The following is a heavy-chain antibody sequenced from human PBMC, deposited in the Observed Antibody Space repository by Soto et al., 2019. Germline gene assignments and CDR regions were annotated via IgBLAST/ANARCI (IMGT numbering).Heavy chain of an antibody. CDR1: GVTFSIYA. CDR2: ISGSGGST. V-gene: IGHV3-23*01. D-gene: IGHD3-22*01. Sequence: SGGSLKLSCAASGVTFSIYAMSWVRQAPGKGLEWVSAISGSGGSTYYADSVKGRFTISRDNSKNTLYLQMNSLRAEDTAVYYCAKWRRITMIVAQPESCFDYWGQGTLVTVSS. CDR3: AKWRRITMIVAQPESCFDY. J-gene: IGHJ4*02.